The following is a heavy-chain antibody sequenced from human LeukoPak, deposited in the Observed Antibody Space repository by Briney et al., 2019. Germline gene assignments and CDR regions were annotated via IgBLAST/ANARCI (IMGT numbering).Heavy chain of an antibody. Sequence: GGSLRLSCAASGFTFSSYSMNWVRQAPGEGLEWVSSISTSSSYIYYADSVKGRFTISRDNAKNSLYLQMNSLRAEDTAVYYCAREEGGKLGIDYYFDYWGQGILVTVSS. D-gene: IGHD7-27*01. CDR1: GFTFSSYS. CDR3: AREEGGKLGIDYYFDY. CDR2: ISTSSSYI. V-gene: IGHV3-21*01. J-gene: IGHJ4*02.